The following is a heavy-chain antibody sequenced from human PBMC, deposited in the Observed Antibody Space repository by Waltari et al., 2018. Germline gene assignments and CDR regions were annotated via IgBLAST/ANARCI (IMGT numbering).Heavy chain of an antibody. V-gene: IGHV3-53*01. CDR1: GFSVSVNY. D-gene: IGHD3-16*01. CDR2: LHSDGSS. CDR3: VRDSLGDGMDV. Sequence: QLVESGGGVIQPGGFLRLSCSDSGFSVSVNYMSWIRQAPGKGLEWVSILHSDGSSFYAAPVEGRFTISRDISKNTLSLQMNSLRGEDTAMYYCVRDSLGDGMDVWGPGTAVTVS. J-gene: IGHJ6*02.